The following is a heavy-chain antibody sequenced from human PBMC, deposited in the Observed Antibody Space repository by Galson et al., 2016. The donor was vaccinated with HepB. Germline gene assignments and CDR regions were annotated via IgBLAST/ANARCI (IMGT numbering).Heavy chain of an antibody. V-gene: IGHV1-69*13. D-gene: IGHD1-1*01. J-gene: IGHJ6*02. Sequence: SVKVSCKASGGTFGSNAINWVRQAPGQGLEWMGRITPIFGTAKYAQKFQGRVTITADESTTTAYMALSSLRSEDTAVYYCASTPEDRAGWNKNYFYYAMDVWGQGTTVTSSS. CDR3: ASTPEDRAGWNKNYFYYAMDV. CDR2: ITPIFGTA. CDR1: GGTFGSNA.